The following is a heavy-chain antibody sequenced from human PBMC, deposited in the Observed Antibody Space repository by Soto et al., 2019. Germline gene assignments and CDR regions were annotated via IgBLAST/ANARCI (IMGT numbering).Heavy chain of an antibody. CDR1: GFTFSNAW. CDR2: IKSKTDGGTT. Sequence: GGSLRLSCAASGFTFSNAWMNWVRQAPGKGLEWVGRIKSKTDGGTTDYAAPVKGRFTISRDDSKNTLYLQMNSLKTEDTAVYYCTSRIAARRYRDYYYYYGMDVWGQGTTVTVSS. V-gene: IGHV3-15*07. J-gene: IGHJ6*02. CDR3: TSRIAARRYRDYYYYYGMDV. D-gene: IGHD6-6*01.